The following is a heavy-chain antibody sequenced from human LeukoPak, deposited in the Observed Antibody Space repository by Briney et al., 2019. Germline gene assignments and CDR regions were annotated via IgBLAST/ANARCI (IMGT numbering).Heavy chain of an antibody. CDR2: INPHSGDT. Sequence: ASVKVSCKSAVYRYTGYYIHWLRQAPGQGLEWMGWINPHSGDTNYAQKFQGRVTMTRDTSITTAYMELRKLTSDDTAVYYCAREWEHVRLKVYYIDAWGKGTTVAVSS. J-gene: IGHJ6*03. CDR1: VYRYTGYY. V-gene: IGHV1-2*02. CDR3: AREWEHVRLKVYYIDA. D-gene: IGHD3-10*02.